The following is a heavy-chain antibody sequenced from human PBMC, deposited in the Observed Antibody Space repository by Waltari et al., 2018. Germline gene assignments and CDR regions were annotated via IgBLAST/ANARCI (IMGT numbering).Heavy chain of an antibody. D-gene: IGHD4-4*01. CDR3: ARGLTTVTTYHWFDP. V-gene: IGHV4-38-2*01. Sequence: QVQLQESGPGLVKPSETLSLTCAVSGYSISSAYYWGWLRQPPGKGLEWIGSMYHSGSTYYNPSLKSRVTISVDTSKNHFSLKLSSVTAADTALYYCARGLTTVTTYHWFDPWGQGTLVTVSS. J-gene: IGHJ5*02. CDR1: GYSISSAYY. CDR2: MYHSGST.